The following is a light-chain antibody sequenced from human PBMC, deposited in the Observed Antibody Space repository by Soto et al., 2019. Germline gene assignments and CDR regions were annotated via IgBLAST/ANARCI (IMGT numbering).Light chain of an antibody. V-gene: IGLV1-44*01. J-gene: IGLJ1*01. CDR3: AAWDDSLNGFYV. Sequence: QSALTQPPSASGTPGQRVTISCSGSSSKNGSNTVNWYQQLPGTAPKLLIYSNNQRPSGVPDRFSGSKSGTSASLAISGLQSEDEADYYCAAWDDSLNGFYVFGTGTKVTVL. CDR2: SNN. CDR1: SSKNGSNT.